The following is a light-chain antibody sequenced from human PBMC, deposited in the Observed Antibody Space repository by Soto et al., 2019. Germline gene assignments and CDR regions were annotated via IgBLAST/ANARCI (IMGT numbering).Light chain of an antibody. CDR1: STDVGSYNL. J-gene: IGLJ1*01. Sequence: QSALTQPASVSGSPGQSITISCTGTSTDVGSYNLVSWYQQYSGKAPKLMIYAVSDRPSGVSNRFSGSKSGNAASLTISGLQAEDEADYYCSSYTTSGTYVFGTGTKLTVL. V-gene: IGLV2-14*02. CDR2: AVS. CDR3: SSYTTSGTYV.